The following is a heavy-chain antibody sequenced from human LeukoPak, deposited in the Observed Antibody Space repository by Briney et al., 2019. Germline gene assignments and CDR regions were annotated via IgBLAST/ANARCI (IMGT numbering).Heavy chain of an antibody. CDR1: GGSFSGYY. V-gene: IGHV4-34*01. J-gene: IGHJ6*03. D-gene: IGHD6-13*01. CDR3: ARSNLAAAGIGYYYYYMDV. CDR2: INHSGST. Sequence: SETLSLTCAVYGGSFSGYYWSWIRQPPGKGLEWIGEINHSGSTNYNPSLKSRVTISVDTSKNQFSLKLSSVTAADTAVYYCARSNLAAAGIGYYYYYMDVWGKGTTVTISS.